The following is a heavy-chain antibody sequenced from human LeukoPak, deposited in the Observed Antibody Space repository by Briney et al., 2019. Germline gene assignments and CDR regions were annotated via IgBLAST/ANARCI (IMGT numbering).Heavy chain of an antibody. V-gene: IGHV1-69*06. CDR2: IIPMSDTA. D-gene: IGHD1-26*01. Sequence: SVKVSCKASGYTFTGYYMHWVRQAPGQGLEWMGGIIPMSDTANYPQKFRGRLTITADIPTSTVYMELSSLRSEDTAVYYCAREDDTGRYMGDDAFDIWGQGTMVTVSS. J-gene: IGHJ3*02. CDR3: AREDDTGRYMGDDAFDI. CDR1: GYTFTGYY.